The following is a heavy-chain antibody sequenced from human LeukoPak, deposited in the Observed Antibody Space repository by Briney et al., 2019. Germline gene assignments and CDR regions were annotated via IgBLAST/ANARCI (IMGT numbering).Heavy chain of an antibody. V-gene: IGHV1-2*02. D-gene: IGHD2-15*01. CDR3: ARMYCSGGSCYYGFDY. CDR2: INPNSGGT. J-gene: IGHJ4*02. CDR1: GYTFTGYY. Sequence: ASVKVSCKASGYTFTGYYMHWVRQAPGQGLEGMGWINPNSGGTNYAQKFQGRVTMTRDTSISTAYMEMSRLRSDDTAVYYCARMYCSGGSCYYGFDYWGQGTLVTVSS.